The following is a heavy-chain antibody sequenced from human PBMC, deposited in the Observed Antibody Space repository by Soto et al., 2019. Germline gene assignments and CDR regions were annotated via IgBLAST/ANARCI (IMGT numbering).Heavy chain of an antibody. CDR3: ARALVVVAAIVY. J-gene: IGHJ4*02. CDR1: GGSISSSSYY. D-gene: IGHD2-15*01. Sequence: SETLSLTCTVSGGSISSSSYYWGWIRQPPGKGLEWIGSIYYSGSTYYNPSLKSRVTISVDTSKNQFSLKLSSVTAADTAVYYCARALVVVAAIVYWGQGTLVTVSS. CDR2: IYYSGST. V-gene: IGHV4-39*01.